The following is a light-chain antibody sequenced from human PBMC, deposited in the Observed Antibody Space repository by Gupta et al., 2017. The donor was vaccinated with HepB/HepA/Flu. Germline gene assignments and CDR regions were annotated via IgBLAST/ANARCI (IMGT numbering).Light chain of an antibody. V-gene: IGKV1-9*01. J-gene: IGKJ1*01. CDR2: AAS. CDR1: QGISIY. CDR3: QQRSNSPIT. Sequence: DIQLTQSPSFLSASVGDRVTITCRASQGISIYLAWYQQQPGKAPKVLIYAASTVESGVPSRFSGSGSETEFTLTISSRQPEDFASYYCQQRSNSPITFGQGTKVEVK.